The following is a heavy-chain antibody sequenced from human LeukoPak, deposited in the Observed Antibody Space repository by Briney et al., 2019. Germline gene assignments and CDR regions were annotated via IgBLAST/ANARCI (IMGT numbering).Heavy chain of an antibody. CDR1: GFTFSNYA. CDR3: ARREPTVTTPYQDYFDY. CDR2: ITNSGTST. V-gene: IGHV3-23*01. Sequence: GGSLRLSCAASGFTFSNYAMCWVRQAPGRGLEWVSAITNSGTSTYYADSVRGRFTISRDNSKNTLYLQIHSLRAEDTALYYCARREPTVTTPYQDYFDYWGQGTLVTVSS. D-gene: IGHD4-17*01. J-gene: IGHJ4*02.